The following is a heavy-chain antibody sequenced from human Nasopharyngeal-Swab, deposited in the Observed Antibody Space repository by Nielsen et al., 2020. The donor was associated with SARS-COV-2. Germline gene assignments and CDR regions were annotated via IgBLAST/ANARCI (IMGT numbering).Heavy chain of an antibody. CDR3: ARAAWPRGEFDI. J-gene: IGHJ3*02. D-gene: IGHD2-21*01. Sequence: SETLSLTCTVSGYSISSGYYWAWIRQPPGKVLEWIGSIYNTGSTYYNPSLKSRVTISVDTPKNQFSLKLNSVTAADTAVFYCARAAWPRGEFDIWGQGVMVTVSS. V-gene: IGHV4-38-2*02. CDR1: GYSISSGYY. CDR2: IYNTGST.